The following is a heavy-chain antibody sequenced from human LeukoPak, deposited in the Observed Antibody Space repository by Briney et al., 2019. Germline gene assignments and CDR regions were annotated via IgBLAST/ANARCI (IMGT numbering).Heavy chain of an antibody. J-gene: IGHJ4*02. D-gene: IGHD5-12*01. V-gene: IGHV3-74*01. CDR1: GFSVGGYW. Sequence: GGSLRLSCAASGFSVGGYWIHWVRQGPGRGLVWVSRINSDGSSISYADSVKGRFSISRDNAKNTLYLQMNSLRAEDTAVYYCTRGASGYGNFDYWGQGTLVTVSS. CDR2: INSDGSSI. CDR3: TRGASGYGNFDY.